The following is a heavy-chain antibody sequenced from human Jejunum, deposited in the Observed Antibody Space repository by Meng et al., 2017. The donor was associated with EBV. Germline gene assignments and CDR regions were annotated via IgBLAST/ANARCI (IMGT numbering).Heavy chain of an antibody. CDR3: AGLRYSGYDRAFDY. V-gene: IGHV4-61*01. J-gene: IGHJ4*02. CDR1: GGSVNSGNVY. CDR2: IYYSGST. D-gene: IGHD5-12*01. Sequence: QLPESGPGPVKPPETLSPTCTVSGGSVNSGNVYWSWIRQPPGKGLEWIGYIYYSGSTNYIPSLKSRVTISLDTSKNQFSLKLSSVTAADTAVYYCAGLRYSGYDRAFDYWGQGALVTVSS.